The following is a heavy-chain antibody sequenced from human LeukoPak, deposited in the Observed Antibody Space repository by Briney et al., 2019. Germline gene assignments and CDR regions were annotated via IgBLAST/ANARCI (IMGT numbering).Heavy chain of an antibody. V-gene: IGHV4-59*12. CDR1: GGSISSYY. Sequence: SETLSLTCTVSGGSISSYYWSWNRQPPGKGLEWFGYIYYRGSPTNNPSLKSRVTISVDTSKNQCSLKLSSVTAADTAVYFCARDKTFEVVNYFEYWGQGTLVTVSS. CDR2: IYYRGSP. J-gene: IGHJ4*02. D-gene: IGHD2-15*01. CDR3: ARDKTFEVVNYFEY.